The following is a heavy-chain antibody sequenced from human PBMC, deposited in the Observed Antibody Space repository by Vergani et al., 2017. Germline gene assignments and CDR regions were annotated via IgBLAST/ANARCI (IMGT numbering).Heavy chain of an antibody. CDR1: GFTFSDYY. Sequence: QVQLVESGGGLVKPGGSLRLSCAASGFTFSDYYMSWIRQAPGKGLEWVSYISSSGSTIYYADSVKGRFTISRDNAKNSLYLQMNSLRAEDTDVYYCARDRGYCSSTSCYDAFDIWGQGTMVTVSS. CDR2: ISSSGSTI. V-gene: IGHV3-11*01. J-gene: IGHJ3*02. CDR3: ARDRGYCSSTSCYDAFDI. D-gene: IGHD2-2*03.